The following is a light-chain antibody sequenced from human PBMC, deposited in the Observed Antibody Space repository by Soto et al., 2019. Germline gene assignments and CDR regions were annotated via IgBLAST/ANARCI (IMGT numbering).Light chain of an antibody. J-gene: IGLJ1*01. CDR2: DVS. CDR3: SAFTTSSTLV. CDR1: SSDVGSFDS. V-gene: IGLV2-14*01. Sequence: QSALTPPAXVSGSPGPPSTISCTGTSSDVGSFDSVAWYQHNPGKAPKLMIYDVSNRPSGVSSRFSGSKSGNPASLSISGLQTEDEANYYCSAFTTSSTLVFGTGTKVTVL.